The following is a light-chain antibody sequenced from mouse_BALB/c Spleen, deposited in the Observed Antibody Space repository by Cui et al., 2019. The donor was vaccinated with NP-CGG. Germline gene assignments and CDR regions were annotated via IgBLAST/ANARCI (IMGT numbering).Light chain of an antibody. V-gene: IGLV1*01. J-gene: IGLJ1*01. CDR3: ALWYSNHWV. CDR2: GTN. CDR1: TGAVTTINY. Sequence: QAVVTQASALTTSPGETVTLTCRSSTGAVTTINYANWVQEKPDHLFTGLIGGTNNRAPGVPARFSGSLIGDKAALTITGAQTEDEAIYFCALWYSNHWVFGAGTKLTVL.